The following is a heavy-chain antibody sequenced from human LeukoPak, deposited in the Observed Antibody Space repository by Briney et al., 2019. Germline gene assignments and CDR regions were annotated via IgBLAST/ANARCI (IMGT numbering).Heavy chain of an antibody. J-gene: IGHJ2*01. D-gene: IGHD6-13*01. V-gene: IGHV3-48*04. Sequence: QAGGSLRLSCAASGFKFGSFSMTWVRQAPGKGLEWLSYITSDSSSTYYSDSVKGRFTISRDNAKNSLYLQMNSLRAEDTAVYYCASLPGGKTAALEFDLRGRGTLVTVSS. CDR2: ITSDSSST. CDR1: GFKFGSFS. CDR3: ASLPGGKTAALEFDL.